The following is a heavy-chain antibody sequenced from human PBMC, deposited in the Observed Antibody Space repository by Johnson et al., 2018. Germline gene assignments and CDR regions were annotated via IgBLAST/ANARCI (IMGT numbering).Heavy chain of an antibody. CDR2: ISYDGTNK. CDR3: ARASVSGNSCCYYYMDV. Sequence: QVQLVESGGGVVQXGRSLRLXCAASGFTFSSYGMHWVRQVPGKGLEWVAVISYDGTNKYYADSVKGRFTISRDNPKNTLFVQMNRLTAEDTAGYYCARASVSGNSCCYYYMDVWGKGTTVTVSS. D-gene: IGHD4-23*01. CDR1: GFTFSSYG. J-gene: IGHJ6*03. V-gene: IGHV3-30*03.